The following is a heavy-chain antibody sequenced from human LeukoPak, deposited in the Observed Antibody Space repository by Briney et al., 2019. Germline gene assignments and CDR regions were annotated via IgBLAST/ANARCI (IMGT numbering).Heavy chain of an antibody. CDR2: ISSRSSTM. J-gene: IGHJ6*02. Sequence: GGSLRLSCAASGFTLSTYPMNWVRQAPGKGLEWVSYISSRSSTMYYADSVKGRFTISRDNVKNVLYLQMTSLRPEDTALYYCAKDLSSAITSALVLDVWGQGTTVIVSS. D-gene: IGHD3-22*01. CDR1: GFTLSTYP. V-gene: IGHV3-48*04. CDR3: AKDLSSAITSALVLDV.